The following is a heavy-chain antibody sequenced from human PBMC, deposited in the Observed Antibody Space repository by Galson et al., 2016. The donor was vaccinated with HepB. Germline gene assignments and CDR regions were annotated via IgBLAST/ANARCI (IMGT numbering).Heavy chain of an antibody. CDR3: ARLSSGYFDF. CDR1: GCTFSTSW. V-gene: IGHV5-51*01. Sequence: QSGAEVKKPGESLKISCEGSGCTFSTSWIAWVRQRPGKGLEWMAIFRPDDSDTTYSPSFEGQVTVSADKSIRTAYLQWSSLKASDGGMYYCARLSSGYFDFWGQGTLVTVSS. D-gene: IGHD3-3*01. CDR2: FRPDDSDT. J-gene: IGHJ4*02.